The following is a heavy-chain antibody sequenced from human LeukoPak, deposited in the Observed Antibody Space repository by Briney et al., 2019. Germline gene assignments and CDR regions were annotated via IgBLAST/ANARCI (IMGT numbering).Heavy chain of an antibody. CDR1: GLTVSGNY. D-gene: IGHD2-8*01. Sequence: GGSLRLSCAASGLTVSGNYMTWVRQAPGKGLEWVSVIYSGGSTYYADSVKGRFTISRDNSKNTLYLQMNSLRAEDTAVYYCAKASLYCTNGVCYSWAFDIWGQGTMVTVSS. J-gene: IGHJ3*02. V-gene: IGHV3-53*01. CDR3: AKASLYCTNGVCYSWAFDI. CDR2: IYSGGST.